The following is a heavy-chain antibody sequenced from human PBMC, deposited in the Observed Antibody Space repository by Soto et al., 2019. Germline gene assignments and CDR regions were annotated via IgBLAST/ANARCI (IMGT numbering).Heavy chain of an antibody. CDR2: IHNNGTT. V-gene: IGHV4-61*01. Sequence: SETLSLTCIVSGGSVNTDNYYWTWFRQPPGKVLEWIGNIHNNGTTNYNPSLQNRVTLSIDTSKNQYSLQLTSVTAADAALYYCARDIRGFSRALDYWGRGTPVTVSS. D-gene: IGHD5-18*01. CDR1: GGSVNTDNYY. J-gene: IGHJ4*02. CDR3: ARDIRGFSRALDY.